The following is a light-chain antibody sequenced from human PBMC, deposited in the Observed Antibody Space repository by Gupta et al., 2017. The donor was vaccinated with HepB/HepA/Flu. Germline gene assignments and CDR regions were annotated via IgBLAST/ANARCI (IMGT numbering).Light chain of an antibody. CDR3: QVWDSRGGHVV. V-gene: IGLV3-21*02. CDR1: NNGSKS. Sequence: SYVLTQPPSVSGATGETATIMWGGKNNGSKSVHWSQQKPGQAPVLVVYDDTDRPSGIPERFSGSNSGNTATLTISRVEAGAEADYYCQVWDSRGGHVVFGGGTKLTVL. J-gene: IGLJ2*01. CDR2: DDT.